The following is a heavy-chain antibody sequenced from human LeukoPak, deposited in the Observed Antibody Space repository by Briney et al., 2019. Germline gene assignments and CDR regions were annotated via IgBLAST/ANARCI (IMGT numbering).Heavy chain of an antibody. CDR2: ISSSGSTI. Sequence: PSETLSLTCTVSGYSISSGYYWGWIRQPPGKGLEWVSYISSSGSTIYYADSVKGRFTIFRDNAKNSLYLQVNSLRAEDTAVYYCARDRTHYGYGMDVWGQGTTVTVSS. D-gene: IGHD3/OR15-3a*01. V-gene: IGHV3-11*01. J-gene: IGHJ6*02. CDR3: ARDRTHYGYGMDV. CDR1: GYSISSGYY.